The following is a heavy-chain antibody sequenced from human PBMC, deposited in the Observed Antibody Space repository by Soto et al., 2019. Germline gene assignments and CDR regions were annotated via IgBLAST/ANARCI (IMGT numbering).Heavy chain of an antibody. V-gene: IGHV3-23*01. D-gene: IGHD1-26*01. CDR3: AKRGSGSYFDY. CDR1: GFTFSSYA. CDR2: ISGSGDST. Sequence: GGSLRLSCAASGFTFSSYAMNWVRQAPGKGLEWVSVISGSGDSTYYADSVKGRFTISRDNSKNTLYLQMNSLRAEDTAVYYCAKRGSGSYFDYWGQGTLVTVSS. J-gene: IGHJ4*02.